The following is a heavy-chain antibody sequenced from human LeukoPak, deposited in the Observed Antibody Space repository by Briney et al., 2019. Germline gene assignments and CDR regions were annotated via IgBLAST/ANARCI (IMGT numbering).Heavy chain of an antibody. CDR2: IKSKTDGGTT. CDR3: TTDSIVVTYLDY. V-gene: IGHV3-15*01. Sequence: GGSLRLSCAASGFTFSNAWMSWVRQAPGKGLEWVGRIKSKTDGGTTDYAAPVKGRFTISRDDSKNTLYLQMNSLKTEDTAVYYCTTDSIVVTYLDYWGQGTLVTVSS. CDR1: GFTFSNAW. J-gene: IGHJ4*02. D-gene: IGHD5-12*01.